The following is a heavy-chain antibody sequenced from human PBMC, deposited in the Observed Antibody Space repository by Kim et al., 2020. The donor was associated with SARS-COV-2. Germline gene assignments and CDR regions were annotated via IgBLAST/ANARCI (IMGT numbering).Heavy chain of an antibody. CDR2: ISGGALNK. V-gene: IGHV3-23*01. D-gene: IGHD2-21*01. J-gene: IGHJ6*02. CDR3: AKMVIMDGYNYFYYYAMDA. Sequence: GGSLRLSCVASGFTFDSYAMSWVRQAPGKGLEWVSVISGGALNKFYADSVRGRFTISRDNSKSTMYLQMNSLRDEDTALYYCAKMVIMDGYNYFYYYAMDAWGQGTTVTVSS. CDR1: GFTFDSYA.